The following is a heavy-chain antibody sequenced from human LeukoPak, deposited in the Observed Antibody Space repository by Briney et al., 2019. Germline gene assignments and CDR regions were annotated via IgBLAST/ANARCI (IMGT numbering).Heavy chain of an antibody. CDR3: ARVRVSSSSHPWYFDY. CDR2: INQGGST. Sequence: SETLSLTCGVYGGSFSDYYWSWIRQSPGKGLEWIGEINQGGSTTYNPSLKSRVTISVDTSKNEFSLNMSSVTDADTAVYYCARVRVSSSSHPWYFDYWGQGTLVTVSS. D-gene: IGHD3-22*01. J-gene: IGHJ4*02. V-gene: IGHV4-34*01. CDR1: GGSFSDYY.